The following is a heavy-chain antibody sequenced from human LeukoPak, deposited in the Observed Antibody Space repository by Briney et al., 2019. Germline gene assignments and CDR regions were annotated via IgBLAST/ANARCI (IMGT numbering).Heavy chain of an antibody. CDR3: AKVTGGDMITYGGLDY. D-gene: IGHD3-16*01. CDR2: ISGNGDIT. CDR1: GFTFSHYA. V-gene: IGHV3-23*01. J-gene: IGHJ4*02. Sequence: GGSLRLSCAASGFTFSHYAMSWVRQAPGKGLEWVSAISGNGDITHYTDSVKGRFTISRDNSKNTLYLQMNSLRAEDTAVYYCAKVTGGDMITYGGLDYWGQGTLVTVSS.